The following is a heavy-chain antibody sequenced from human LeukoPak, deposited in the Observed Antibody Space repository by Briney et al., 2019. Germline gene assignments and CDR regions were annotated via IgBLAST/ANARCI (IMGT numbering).Heavy chain of an antibody. J-gene: IGHJ5*02. V-gene: IGHV1-46*01. CDR3: AREGLAAPPDT. D-gene: IGHD6-13*01. CDR1: GYSFTSYY. Sequence: ASVNVSCKASGYSFTSYYMHWVRQAPGQGLEWMGIINPSGGSTSYAQKFQGRVTMTRDTSTSTAYMELRSLRSDDTAVYYCAREGLAAPPDTWGQGTLVIVSS. CDR2: INPSGGST.